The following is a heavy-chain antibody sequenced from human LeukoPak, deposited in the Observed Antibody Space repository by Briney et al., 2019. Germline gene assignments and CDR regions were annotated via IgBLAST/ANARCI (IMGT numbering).Heavy chain of an antibody. Sequence: GASVKVSCKSSGYTFTVYYMHWVRQAPGQGLEWMGWINPNSGGTNYAQKFQGRVTMTRDTSIRTAYMELSRLRSDDTAVYYCARYRYGDYNWFDPWGQGTLVTVSS. CDR2: INPNSGGT. D-gene: IGHD4-17*01. CDR3: ARYRYGDYNWFDP. V-gene: IGHV1-2*02. J-gene: IGHJ5*02. CDR1: GYTFTVYY.